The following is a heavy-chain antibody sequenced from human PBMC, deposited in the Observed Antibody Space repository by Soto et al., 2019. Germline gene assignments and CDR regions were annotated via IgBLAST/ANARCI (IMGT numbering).Heavy chain of an antibody. CDR2: INAGNGNT. Sequence: QVQLVQSGAEVKKPGASVKVSCKASGYTFTSYAMHWVRQAPGQRLEWMGWINAGNGNTKYSQKFQGRVNITRDTSESTAYMELSSLRSEDTAVYYCARGAVRVVVPAATPRGYFDYWGQGTLVTVSS. V-gene: IGHV1-3*01. CDR1: GYTFTSYA. D-gene: IGHD2-2*01. CDR3: ARGAVRVVVPAATPRGYFDY. J-gene: IGHJ4*02.